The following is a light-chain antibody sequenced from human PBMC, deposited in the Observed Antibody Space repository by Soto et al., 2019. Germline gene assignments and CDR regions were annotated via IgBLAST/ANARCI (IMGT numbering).Light chain of an antibody. J-gene: IGKJ5*01. CDR1: QTVTSNF. CDR3: QQYCSAPIT. Sequence: EILLTQSPGTLSLSPGETATLSCRASQTVTSNFLAWYRQKPGQSPSLLIYRASSRATGIPDRFSGSGSGTAFTLTISRLEPEDFAVYYCQQYCSAPITFGQGTRLEIK. V-gene: IGKV3-20*01. CDR2: RAS.